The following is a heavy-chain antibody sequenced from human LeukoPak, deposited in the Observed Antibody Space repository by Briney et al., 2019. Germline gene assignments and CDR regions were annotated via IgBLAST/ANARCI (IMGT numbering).Heavy chain of an antibody. J-gene: IGHJ2*01. CDR1: GYTFTSYD. D-gene: IGHD2-2*01. Sequence: ASVKVSCKASGYTFTSYDINWVRQATGQGLEWMGWMNPNSGNTGYAQKFQGRVTMTRNTSISTAYMELSSLRSEDTAVYYCARDPAEIIVVVPGYFDLWGRGTLVTVSS. V-gene: IGHV1-8*01. CDR2: MNPNSGNT. CDR3: ARDPAEIIVVVPGYFDL.